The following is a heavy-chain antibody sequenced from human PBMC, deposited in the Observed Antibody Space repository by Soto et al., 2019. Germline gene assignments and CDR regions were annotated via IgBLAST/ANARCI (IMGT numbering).Heavy chain of an antibody. J-gene: IGHJ4*02. CDR3: AKNAGTTQFDF. CDR1: GGSVRKYF. CDR2: VYSGGST. Sequence: ASETLSLPCTVSGGSVRKYFWGWIRQPPGKGLEWIGYVYSGGSTNYNPSLRGRVTMSVDTSQNHFSLNLDYVTAADTAVYYCAKNAGTTQFDFWGQGALVTVSS. V-gene: IGHV4-59*02. D-gene: IGHD1-1*01.